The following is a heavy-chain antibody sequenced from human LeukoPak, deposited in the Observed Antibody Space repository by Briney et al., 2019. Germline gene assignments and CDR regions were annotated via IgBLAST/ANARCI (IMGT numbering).Heavy chain of an antibody. CDR2: IYHSGST. CDR3: ARADIAVAGTGGGFDY. D-gene: IGHD6-19*01. CDR1: GGSISSGGYS. Sequence: PSQTLSLTCAVSGGSISSGGYSWSWIRQPPGKGLEWIGYIYHSGSTYYNPSLKSRVTISVDRSKNQFSLKLSSVTAADTAVYYCARADIAVAGTGGGFDYWGQGTLVTVSS. V-gene: IGHV4-30-2*01. J-gene: IGHJ4*02.